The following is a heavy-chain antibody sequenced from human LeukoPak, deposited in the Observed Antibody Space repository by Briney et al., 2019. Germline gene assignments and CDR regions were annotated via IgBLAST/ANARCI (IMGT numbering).Heavy chain of an antibody. CDR1: GGSISPHY. Sequence: KTSETLSLTCTISGGSISPHYWSWIRQPPGKGLEWIGYIYYSGSTNYNPSLKSRVTISVDTSKNQFSLKLSSVTAADTAVYYCARDGGYEYYYYYMDVWGKGTTVTISS. V-gene: IGHV4-59*11. CDR2: IYYSGST. D-gene: IGHD5-12*01. J-gene: IGHJ6*03. CDR3: ARDGGYEYYYYYMDV.